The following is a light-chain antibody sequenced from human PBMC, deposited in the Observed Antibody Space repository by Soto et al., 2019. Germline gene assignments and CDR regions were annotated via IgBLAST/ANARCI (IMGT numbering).Light chain of an antibody. Sequence: DIQMTQSPSTLSASVGDRVTITCRASQSISSWLAWYQQKPGKAPKLLIYDASSLESGVPSRFSGSGSGTEFTLNISRLQPDDFATYYCQQYNSYLTFGGGTKVDIX. V-gene: IGKV1-5*01. CDR1: QSISSW. J-gene: IGKJ4*01. CDR3: QQYNSYLT. CDR2: DAS.